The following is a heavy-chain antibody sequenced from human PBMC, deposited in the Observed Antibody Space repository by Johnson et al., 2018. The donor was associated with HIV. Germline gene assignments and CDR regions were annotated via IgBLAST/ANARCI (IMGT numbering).Heavy chain of an antibody. CDR3: ARGGLIAAAAIDDAFDV. CDR2: ISSSGNTM. D-gene: IGHD6-13*01. V-gene: IGHV3-11*04. Sequence: QVQLVESGGGLVKPGGSLRLSCVVSGFTFSDYYMSWIRQAPGKGLEWVSYISSSGNTMYYADSVKGRFTISMDNAKNSLYLQMNSLRAEDTAVYYCARGGLIAAAAIDDAFDVWGQGTLVTVSS. CDR1: GFTFSDYY. J-gene: IGHJ3*01.